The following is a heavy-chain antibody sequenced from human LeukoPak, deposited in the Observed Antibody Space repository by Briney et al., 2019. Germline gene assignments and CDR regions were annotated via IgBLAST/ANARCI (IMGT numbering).Heavy chain of an antibody. CDR1: GFTVSSNY. V-gene: IGHV3-53*01. D-gene: IGHD3-3*01. CDR3: ARDFYYDFWSGCMDV. Sequence: GGSLRLSCAASGFTVSSNYMSWVRQAPGKGLEWVSVIYSGGSTYYADSVKGRFTISRDNSKNTLYLQMNSLRAEDTAVYYCARDFYYDFWSGCMDVWGQGTTVTVSS. J-gene: IGHJ6*02. CDR2: IYSGGST.